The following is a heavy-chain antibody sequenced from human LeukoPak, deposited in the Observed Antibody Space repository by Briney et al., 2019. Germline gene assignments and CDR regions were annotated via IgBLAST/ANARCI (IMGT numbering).Heavy chain of an antibody. Sequence: PGESLRLSCAASGFTFSDYYMSWIRQAPGKGLEWVSYISSSGSTIYYADSVKGRFTISRDNAKNSLYLQMSSLRAEDTAVYYCARDLDYYYYMDVWGKGTTVTVSS. J-gene: IGHJ6*03. CDR2: ISSSGSTI. CDR3: ARDLDYYYYMDV. CDR1: GFTFSDYY. V-gene: IGHV3-11*04.